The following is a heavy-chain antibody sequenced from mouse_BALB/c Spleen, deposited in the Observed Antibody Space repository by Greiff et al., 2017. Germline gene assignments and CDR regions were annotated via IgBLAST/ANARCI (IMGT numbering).Heavy chain of an antibody. Sequence: QVQLQQSGAELARPGASVKMSCKASGYTFTSYTMHWVKQRPGQGLEWIGYINPSSGYTNYNQKFKDKATLTADKSSSTAYMQLSSLTSEDSAVYYCARKGVGNYAMDYWGQGTSVTVSS. J-gene: IGHJ4*01. CDR2: INPSSGYT. D-gene: IGHD2-14*01. CDR1: GYTFTSYT. CDR3: ARKGVGNYAMDY. V-gene: IGHV1-4*01.